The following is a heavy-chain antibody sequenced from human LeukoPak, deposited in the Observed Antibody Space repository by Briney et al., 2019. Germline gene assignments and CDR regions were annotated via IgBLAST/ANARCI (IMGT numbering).Heavy chain of an antibody. CDR3: ARERRLRITMIVVPRRGMDV. V-gene: IGHV4-4*07. Sequence: TSETLSLTCTVSGGSISSHYWSWIRQPAGMGLEWIGRISTTGSTNYNPSLMSRVTISVDTSKNQFSLKLSSVTAADTAVYYCARERRLRITMIVVPRRGMDVWGQGTTVTVSS. D-gene: IGHD3-22*01. CDR2: ISTTGST. CDR1: GGSISSHY. J-gene: IGHJ6*02.